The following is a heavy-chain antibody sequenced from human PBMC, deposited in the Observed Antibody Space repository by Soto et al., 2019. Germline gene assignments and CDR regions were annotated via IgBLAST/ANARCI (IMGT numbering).Heavy chain of an antibody. V-gene: IGHV3-23*01. CDR1: GFTFSSYA. D-gene: IGHD6-19*01. CDR3: AKEKAYSSGWDGMDV. CDR2: ISGSGVST. Sequence: EVRLLESGGGLVQPGGSLRLSCAASGFTFSSYAMSWVRQAPGKGLEWVSAISGSGVSTYYADSVKGRFTISRDNSKNTLYLQMNSLRAEDTAVYYCAKEKAYSSGWDGMDVWGQGTTVTVSS. J-gene: IGHJ6*02.